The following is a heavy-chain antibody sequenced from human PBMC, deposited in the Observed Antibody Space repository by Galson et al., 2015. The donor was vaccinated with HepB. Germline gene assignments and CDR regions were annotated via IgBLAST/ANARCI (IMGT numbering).Heavy chain of an antibody. V-gene: IGHV4-31*03. D-gene: IGHD4-17*01. Sequence: TLSLTCTVSGGSISSGGYYWSWIRQHPGKGLEWIGYIYYSGSTYYNPSLKRRVTISVDTSKNQLSLKLSSVTAADTAVYYCARAYYGDYVGYFDLWGRGTLVTVSS. CDR3: ARAYYGDYVGYFDL. J-gene: IGHJ2*01. CDR1: GGSISSGGYY. CDR2: IYYSGST.